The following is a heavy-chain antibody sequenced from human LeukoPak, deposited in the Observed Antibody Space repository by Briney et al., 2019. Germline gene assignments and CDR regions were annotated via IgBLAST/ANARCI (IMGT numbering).Heavy chain of an antibody. Sequence: GGSLRLSCAASGFTVSSYYMSWVRQAPGKGLEWVSVIYGGGNTYYAESVKGRFTISRDNSKNTLYLQMNSLRAEDTAVYYCARDPPNPQYYYGLGSSPFDYWGQGTLVTVSS. CDR3: ARDPPNPQYYYGLGSSPFDY. CDR2: IYGGGNT. J-gene: IGHJ4*02. CDR1: GFTVSSYY. D-gene: IGHD3-10*01. V-gene: IGHV3-66*01.